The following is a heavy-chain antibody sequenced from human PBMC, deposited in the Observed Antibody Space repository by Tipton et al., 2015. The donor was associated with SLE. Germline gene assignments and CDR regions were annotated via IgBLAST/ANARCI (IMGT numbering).Heavy chain of an antibody. J-gene: IGHJ3*01. Sequence: SGVTFSNYAMNWVRQPPGKGLEWVSVIFSGGATHYADSVRGRFTISRDNSKNTLYLQMNSLTADDTALYYCAKTPARGYLGYGAFDVWGQGTVVTVSS. CDR3: AKTPARGYLGYGAFDV. CDR2: IFSGGAT. V-gene: IGHV3-23*03. D-gene: IGHD5-12*01. CDR1: GVTFSNYA.